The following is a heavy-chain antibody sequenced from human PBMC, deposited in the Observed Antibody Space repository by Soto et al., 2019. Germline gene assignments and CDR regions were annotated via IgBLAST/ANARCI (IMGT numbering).Heavy chain of an antibody. CDR2: IWYDGSNK. V-gene: IGHV3-33*01. CDR1: GFTFSSYG. D-gene: IGHD3-9*01. J-gene: IGHJ6*02. CDR3: ARDRGDWLPRYYYYGLDV. Sequence: QVQLVESGGGVVQPGRSLRLSCAASGFTFSSYGMHWVRQAPGKGLEWVADIWYDGSNKYYADSVKGRFTISRDNSKNTLYLQMNSGRAEDTAVYYCARDRGDWLPRYYYYGLDVWGQGTAVTGSS.